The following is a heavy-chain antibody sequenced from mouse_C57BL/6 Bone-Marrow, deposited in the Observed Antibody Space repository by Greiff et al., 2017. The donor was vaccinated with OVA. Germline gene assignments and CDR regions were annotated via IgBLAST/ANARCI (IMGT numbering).Heavy chain of an antibody. CDR1: GFSLTSYG. CDR2: IWRGGST. V-gene: IGHV2-5*01. D-gene: IGHD1-1*01. J-gene: IGHJ4*01. CDR3: AKKGYYGSSPHYYAMDY. Sequence: QVQLQQSGPGLVQPSQSLSITCTVSGFSLTSYGVHWVRQSPGKGLEWLGVIWRGGSTDYNAAFMSRLSITKDNSKSQVFFKMNSLQADDTAIYYCAKKGYYGSSPHYYAMDYWGQGTSVTVSS.